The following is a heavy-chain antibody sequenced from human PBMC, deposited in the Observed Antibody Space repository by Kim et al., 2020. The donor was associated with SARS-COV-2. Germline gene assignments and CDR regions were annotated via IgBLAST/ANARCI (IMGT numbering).Heavy chain of an antibody. CDR3: ARDTYYYDSSGYYSDY. Sequence: ASVKVSCKASGYTFTSYAMNWVRQAPGQGLEWMGWINTNTGNPTYARGFTGRFVFSLDTSVSTAYLQISSLKAEDTAVYYCARDTYYYDSSGYYSDYWGQGTLVTVSS. J-gene: IGHJ4*02. CDR1: GYTFTSYA. V-gene: IGHV7-4-1*02. D-gene: IGHD3-22*01. CDR2: INTNTGNP.